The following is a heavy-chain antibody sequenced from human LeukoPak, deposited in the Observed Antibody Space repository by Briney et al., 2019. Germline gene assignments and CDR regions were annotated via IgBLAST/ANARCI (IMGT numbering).Heavy chain of an antibody. V-gene: IGHV3-48*03. CDR3: ARDDGFPYYFDY. Sequence: PGGSLRLSCAASGFTFSSYEMNWVRQAPGKGLEWVSYISSSGSTIYYADSVEGRFTISRDNAKNSVYLQLDTLRVEDTAVYYCARDDGFPYYFDYWGQGILVTVSS. CDR2: ISSSGSTI. J-gene: IGHJ4*02. D-gene: IGHD4-17*01. CDR1: GFTFSSYE.